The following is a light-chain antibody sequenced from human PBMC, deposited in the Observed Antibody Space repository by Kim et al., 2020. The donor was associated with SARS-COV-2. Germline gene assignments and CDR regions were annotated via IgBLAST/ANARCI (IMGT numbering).Light chain of an antibody. J-gene: IGKJ1*01. Sequence: DIQMTQSPSTLSAYVGDRVTITCWASQSISSWLAWYQQKPGKPPKVLIYKASSLEIGVPSRFSGSGFGTEFTLTISSLQPDDFATYYCQQYNSYPWTFGQGTKVDIK. CDR3: QQYNSYPWT. CDR1: QSISSW. V-gene: IGKV1-5*03. CDR2: KAS.